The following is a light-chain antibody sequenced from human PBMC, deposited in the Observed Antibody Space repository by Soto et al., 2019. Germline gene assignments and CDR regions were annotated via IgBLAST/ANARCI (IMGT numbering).Light chain of an antibody. Sequence: EIVLTQSPATLSLSPGERATLSCRASQSIGIYLGWYRQKPGQAPRLLIYGASNRATGIPARFSGSGSGTDFTLTITSLESEDFAVYYCQQRSNWPWTFGQGTKVDNK. J-gene: IGKJ1*01. V-gene: IGKV3-11*01. CDR2: GAS. CDR3: QQRSNWPWT. CDR1: QSIGIY.